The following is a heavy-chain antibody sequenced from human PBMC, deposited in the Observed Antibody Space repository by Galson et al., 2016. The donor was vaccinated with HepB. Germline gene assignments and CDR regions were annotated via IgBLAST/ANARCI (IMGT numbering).Heavy chain of an antibody. CDR1: GGSVNSGSYY. Sequence: SETLSLTCTVSGGSVNSGSYYWSWIRQPPGKGLEWIGYIHYSGTTSYNPSLKSRVTISMDMSKNEFSLILSSVTAADTAVYHCATVRYSIDAFNIWGQGTMVTVSS. D-gene: IGHD2-21*01. CDR2: IHYSGTT. CDR3: ATVRYSIDAFNI. V-gene: IGHV4-61*01. J-gene: IGHJ3*02.